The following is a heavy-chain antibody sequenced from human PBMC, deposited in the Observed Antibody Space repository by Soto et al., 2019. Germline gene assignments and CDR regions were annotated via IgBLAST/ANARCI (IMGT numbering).Heavy chain of an antibody. CDR3: ARGPRGLYGNDY. Sequence: PGGSLRLSCAASGFTFSSDWMHWVRQAAGKGLVWVSRINMDGSSTNYADSVKGRFTISRDNAKNTLYLQMNSLRAEDTAVYYCARGPRGLYGNDYWGQGALVPVSS. D-gene: IGHD4-4*01. J-gene: IGHJ4*02. CDR1: GFTFSSDW. CDR2: INMDGSST. V-gene: IGHV3-74*01.